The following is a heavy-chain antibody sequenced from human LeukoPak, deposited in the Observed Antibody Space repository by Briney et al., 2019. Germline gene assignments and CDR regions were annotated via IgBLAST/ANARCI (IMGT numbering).Heavy chain of an antibody. CDR2: ISYDGSSE. V-gene: IGHV3-30-3*01. D-gene: IGHD6-13*01. CDR3: AKDLGTSSSSSPDDAFDI. CDR1: GFTFSTYA. J-gene: IGHJ3*02. Sequence: GGSLRLSCAASGFTFSTYAMHWVRQAPGKGLECVASISYDGSSEYYADSVKGRFTISRDDSKNTLYLQMNSLRAEDTAVYYCAKDLGTSSSSSPDDAFDIWGQGTMVTVSS.